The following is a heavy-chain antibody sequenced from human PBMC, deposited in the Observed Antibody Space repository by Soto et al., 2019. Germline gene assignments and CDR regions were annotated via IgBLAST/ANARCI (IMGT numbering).Heavy chain of an antibody. CDR1: GYTFTSYG. V-gene: IGHV1-18*01. Sequence: DSVKVSCKASGYTFTSYGLTWVRQAPGQGLEWMGWITTNNANTNYAQNFQGRVTMTTDTSTSTAYMELRSLRSDDTAVYFCARTRGYSYGYADYWGQGTLVTVSS. CDR3: ARTRGYSYGYADY. J-gene: IGHJ4*02. D-gene: IGHD5-18*01. CDR2: ITTNNANT.